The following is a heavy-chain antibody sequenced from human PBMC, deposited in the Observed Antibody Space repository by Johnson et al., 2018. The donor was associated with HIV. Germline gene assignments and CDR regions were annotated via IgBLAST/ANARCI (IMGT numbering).Heavy chain of an antibody. D-gene: IGHD3-3*01. Sequence: VQLVESGGGLAQPGRSLRLSCTASGFTFGYFAMTWVRQAPGKGLEWVGFIRSKDYGGTTEYAESVKGRFTISRDDSKNIAYLQMNSLKTEDTAVYYCTCSNFWSGQSPNDAFDIWGQGTMVTVSS. CDR1: GFTFGYFA. CDR3: TCSNFWSGQSPNDAFDI. CDR2: IRSKDYGGTT. J-gene: IGHJ3*02. V-gene: IGHV3-49*04.